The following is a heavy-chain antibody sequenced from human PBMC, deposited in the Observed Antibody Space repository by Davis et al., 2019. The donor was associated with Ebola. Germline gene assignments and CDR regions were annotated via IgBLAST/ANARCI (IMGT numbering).Heavy chain of an antibody. D-gene: IGHD1-1*01. Sequence: ASVKVSCKVSGYTLTELPIHWVRQAPGKGLEWMGGFEPEDGETVYAQRLQGRVTMTEDTSTDTAYMELSSLRSEDTAVYYCATKGVSRQLPDYYYYGLDVWGQGATVTVSS. CDR3: ATKGVSRQLPDYYYYGLDV. J-gene: IGHJ6*02. CDR2: FEPEDGET. V-gene: IGHV1-24*01. CDR1: GYTLTELP.